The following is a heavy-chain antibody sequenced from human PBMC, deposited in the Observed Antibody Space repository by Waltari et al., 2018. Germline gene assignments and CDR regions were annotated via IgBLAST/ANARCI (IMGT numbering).Heavy chain of an antibody. D-gene: IGHD5-12*01. CDR3: ARDYSGYDYRYWYFDL. CDR1: GGSISSHY. Sequence: QVQLQESGPGLVKPSETLSLTCTVSGGSISSHYWSWIRQPPGKGLEWIGYIYYSGSTNHHPSLKSRVTISVDTSKNQFSLKLSSVTAADTAVYYCARDYSGYDYRYWYFDLWGRGTLVTVSS. V-gene: IGHV4-59*11. J-gene: IGHJ2*01. CDR2: IYYSGST.